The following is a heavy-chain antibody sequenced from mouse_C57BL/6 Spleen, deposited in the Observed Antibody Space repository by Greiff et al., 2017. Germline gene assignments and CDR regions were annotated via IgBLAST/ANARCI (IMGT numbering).Heavy chain of an antibody. Sequence: QVQLQQPGAELVKPGASVKLSCKASGYTFTSYWMHWVKQRPGPGLEWIGMIHPNSGSTNYNEKFKSKATLTVDKSSSTAYMQLSSLTSEDSAVYYCARYYYGRWYFDVWGTGTTVTVSS. CDR1: GYTFTSYW. V-gene: IGHV1-64*01. J-gene: IGHJ1*03. CDR2: IHPNSGST. CDR3: ARYYYGRWYFDV. D-gene: IGHD1-1*01.